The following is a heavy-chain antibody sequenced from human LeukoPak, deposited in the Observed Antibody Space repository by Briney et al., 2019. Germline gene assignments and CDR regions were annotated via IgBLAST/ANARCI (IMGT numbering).Heavy chain of an antibody. CDR3: AREGRTNGGSVY. V-gene: IGHV4-39*07. D-gene: IGHD1-26*01. CDR1: GGSISSSSYY. J-gene: IGHJ4*02. CDR2: IYYSGST. Sequence: SETLSLTCTVSGGSISSSSYYWGWIRQPPGEGLEWIGSIYYSGSTYYNPSLKSRVTMSVDTSKNQFSLKLSSVTAADTAVYYCAREGRTNGGSVYWGQGTLVTVSS.